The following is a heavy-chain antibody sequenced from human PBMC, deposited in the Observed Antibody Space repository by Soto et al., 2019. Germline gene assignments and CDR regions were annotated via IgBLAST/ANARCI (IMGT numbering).Heavy chain of an antibody. CDR2: ICSTSSPN. V-gene: IGHV3-48*01. Sequence: HPGGSLRLSCADSGFTFTKENMNWVRQAPGKGLEWISYICSTSSPNKYADSVKGRFTISRDNSKNTLYLQMNSLRAEDTAVYYCAKLIVAEVPYWYWMVQNVSGENWFDPWGQGTLVTVSS. D-gene: IGHD6-19*01. CDR1: GFTFTKEN. CDR3: AKLIVAEVPYWYWMVQNVSGENWFDP. J-gene: IGHJ5*02.